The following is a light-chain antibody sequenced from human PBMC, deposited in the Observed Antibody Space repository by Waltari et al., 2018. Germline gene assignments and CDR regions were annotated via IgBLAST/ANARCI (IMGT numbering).Light chain of an antibody. CDR3: QSYDSSNSVV. J-gene: IGLJ2*01. CDR1: SGSIASHY. V-gene: IGLV6-57*02. CDR2: EDN. Sequence: NFMLTQPHSVSESPGKTVTISCTGSSGSIASHYVQWYQQRPGSAPTTVIYEDNQRPSGVPDRFSGSIDSSSNSASLTISGLKTEDEADYYCQSYDSSNSVVFGGGTKLTVL.